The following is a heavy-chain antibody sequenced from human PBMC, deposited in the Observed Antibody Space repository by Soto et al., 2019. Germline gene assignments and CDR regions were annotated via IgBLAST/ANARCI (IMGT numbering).Heavy chain of an antibody. CDR3: ARRERDSSGWQGPFDY. J-gene: IGHJ4*01. CDR2: IIPIFGTA. D-gene: IGHD6-19*01. Sequence: VKVSCKASGGTFSSYAISWVRQAPGQGLEWMGGIIPIFGTANYAQKFQGRVTITADESTSTAYMELSSLRSEDTAVYYCARRERDSSGWQGPFDYWGRGTLVTVSS. CDR1: GGTFSSYA. V-gene: IGHV1-69*01.